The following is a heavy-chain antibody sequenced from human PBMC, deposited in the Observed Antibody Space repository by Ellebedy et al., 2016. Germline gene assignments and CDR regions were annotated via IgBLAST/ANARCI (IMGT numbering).Heavy chain of an antibody. D-gene: IGHD5-18*01. CDR1: GGSFSGYY. J-gene: IGHJ4*02. V-gene: IGHV4-34*01. CDR3: ARGPIQLWSFDY. CDR2: INHSGST. Sequence: SQTLSLTCAVYGGSFSGYYWSWIRQPPGKGLEWIGEINHSGSTNYNPSLKSRVTMSVDTSKNQFSLKLSSVTAADTAVYYCARGPIQLWSFDYWGQGTLVTVSS.